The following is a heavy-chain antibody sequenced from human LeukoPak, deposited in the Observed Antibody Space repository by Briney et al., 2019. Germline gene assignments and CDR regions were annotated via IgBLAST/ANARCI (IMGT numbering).Heavy chain of an antibody. Sequence: GGSLRLSCAAPGFIFRDYWMSWVRQSPGRGLEWVANIKQEGTDKYYVDSVKGRFTISRDNARNLLYLEMDSLRVEDTAVYYCARDFNRRDLYGDPIGWGQGTLVTVSS. CDR1: GFIFRDYW. CDR2: IKQEGTDK. J-gene: IGHJ4*02. CDR3: ARDFNRRDLYGDPIG. V-gene: IGHV3-7*01. D-gene: IGHD4-17*01.